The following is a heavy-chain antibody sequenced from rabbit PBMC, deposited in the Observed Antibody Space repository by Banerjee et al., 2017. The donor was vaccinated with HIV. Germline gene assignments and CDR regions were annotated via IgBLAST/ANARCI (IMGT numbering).Heavy chain of an antibody. V-gene: IGHV1S45*01. J-gene: IGHJ3*01. CDR2: IYSGSGNT. Sequence: QEQLEESGGGLVQPEGSLTLTCTASGFSFSSSYYMCWVRQAPGKGLEWIACIYSGSGNTYYASWAKGRFTISKTSSTTVTLQMTSLTAADTATYFCARSRDSSTTDGFDLWGQGTLVTVS. CDR3: ARSRDSSTTDGFDL. CDR1: GFSFSSSYY. D-gene: IGHD6-1*01.